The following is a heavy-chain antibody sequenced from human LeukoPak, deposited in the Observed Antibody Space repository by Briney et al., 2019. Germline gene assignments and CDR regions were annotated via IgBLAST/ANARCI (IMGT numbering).Heavy chain of an antibody. CDR2: IIPIFGTA. Sequence: VASVKVSCKASGGTFSSYAINLVRQAPGQGLEWMGGIIPIFGTANYAQKFQGRVTITTDESTSTAYMELSSLRSEDTAVYYCATATQARDGQWLNWFDPWGQGTLVTVSS. J-gene: IGHJ5*02. D-gene: IGHD6-19*01. CDR3: ATATQARDGQWLNWFDP. CDR1: GGTFSSYA. V-gene: IGHV1-69*05.